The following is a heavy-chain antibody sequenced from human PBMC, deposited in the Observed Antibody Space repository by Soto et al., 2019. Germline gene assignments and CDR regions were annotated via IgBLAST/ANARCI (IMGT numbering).Heavy chain of an antibody. CDR1: GYTFTSYE. Sequence: SVKVSCKASGYTFTSYEINWVRQAPGQGLEWMGRIIPILGIANYAQKFQGRVTITADKSTSTAYMELSSLRSEDTAVYYCARAAGINYYYYGMDVWGQGTTVTVSS. V-gene: IGHV1-69*04. CDR3: ARAAGINYYYYGMDV. CDR2: IIPILGIA. J-gene: IGHJ6*02. D-gene: IGHD3-10*01.